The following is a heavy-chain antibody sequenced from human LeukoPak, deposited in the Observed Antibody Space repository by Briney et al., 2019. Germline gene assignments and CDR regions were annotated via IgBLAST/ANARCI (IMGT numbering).Heavy chain of an antibody. D-gene: IGHD1-26*01. CDR3: ARVGTSGSYYDSDI. CDR1: GFTFSSYS. Sequence: GGSLRLSCAASGFTFSSYSMNWVRQAPGKGLEWVSSISSSSSYIYYADSVKGRFTISRDNAKNSLYLQMNSLRAEDTAVYYCARVGTSGSYYDSDIWGQGTMVTVSS. V-gene: IGHV3-21*01. CDR2: ISSSSSYI. J-gene: IGHJ3*02.